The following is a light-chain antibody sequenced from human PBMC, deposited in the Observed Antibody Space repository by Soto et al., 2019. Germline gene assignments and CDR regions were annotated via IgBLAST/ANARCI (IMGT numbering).Light chain of an antibody. CDR1: SSDVGGYNY. CDR3: SSYTSSSTLV. V-gene: IGLV2-14*01. CDR2: EVS. Sequence: QSVLTQPASVSGSPGQSITISCTGTSSDVGGYNYVSWYQQPPGNAPKLMIYEVSNRPSGVSNRFSGSKSGNTASLTISGRQDEDAADYCCSSYTSSSTLVFGTGTKLTVL. J-gene: IGLJ1*01.